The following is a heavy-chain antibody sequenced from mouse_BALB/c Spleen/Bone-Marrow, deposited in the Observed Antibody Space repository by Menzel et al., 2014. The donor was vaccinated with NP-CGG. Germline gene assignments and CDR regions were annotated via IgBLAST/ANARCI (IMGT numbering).Heavy chain of an antibody. CDR1: GFTFTDYF. D-gene: IGHD2-4*01. J-gene: IGHJ2*01. Sequence: EVQLVESGGGLVQPGGSLRLSCATSGFTFTDYFMTWVRQPPGKALEWLGFIRNKANGYTTEYSASVKGRFTISRNNSQSILYIQMNTLRAEDSATYYCARGYYDDYWGQGTTLTVSS. CDR3: ARGYYDDY. CDR2: IRNKANGYTT. V-gene: IGHV7-3*02.